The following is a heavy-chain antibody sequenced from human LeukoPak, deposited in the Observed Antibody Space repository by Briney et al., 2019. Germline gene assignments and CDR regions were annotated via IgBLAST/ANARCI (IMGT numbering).Heavy chain of an antibody. J-gene: IGHJ2*01. Sequence: PSETLSLTCTVSGGSISSSSYYWGWIRQPPGKGLEWIGGIYYSGSTYYNPSLKSRVTISVDTSKNQFSLKLSSVTAADTAVYYCARHSDDYYGSGSYSTWWYFDLWGRGTLVTVSS. CDR1: GGSISSSSYY. V-gene: IGHV4-39*01. CDR2: IYYSGST. D-gene: IGHD3-10*01. CDR3: ARHSDDYYGSGSYSTWWYFDL.